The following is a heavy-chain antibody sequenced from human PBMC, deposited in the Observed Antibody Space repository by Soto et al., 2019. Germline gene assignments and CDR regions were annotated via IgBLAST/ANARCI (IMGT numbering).Heavy chain of an antibody. Sequence: PGGSLRLSCSASGFTFSSYAMHWVRQAPGKGLEYVSAISSNGGSTYYADSVKGRFTISRDNSKNTLYLQMSSLRAEDTAVYYCVKADHSSSTAEYYYCMDVCGQGPTVTVSS. CDR3: VKADHSSSTAEYYYCMDV. J-gene: IGHJ6*02. D-gene: IGHD6-6*01. CDR1: GFTFSSYA. V-gene: IGHV3-64D*06. CDR2: ISSNGGST.